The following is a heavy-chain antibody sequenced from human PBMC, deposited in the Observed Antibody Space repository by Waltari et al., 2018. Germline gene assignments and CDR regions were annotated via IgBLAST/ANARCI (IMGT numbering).Heavy chain of an antibody. CDR3: ARVGSGSYN. Sequence: QLQLVESGGGVVQPGRSLRLSCAASGFTFSSYAMHWVRQAPGKGLEWVAVISYDGSNKYYADSVKGRFTISRDNSKNTLYLQMNSLRAEDTAVYYCARVGSGSYNWGQGTLVTVSS. CDR2: ISYDGSNK. J-gene: IGHJ4*02. D-gene: IGHD3-10*01. CDR1: GFTFSSYA. V-gene: IGHV3-30-3*01.